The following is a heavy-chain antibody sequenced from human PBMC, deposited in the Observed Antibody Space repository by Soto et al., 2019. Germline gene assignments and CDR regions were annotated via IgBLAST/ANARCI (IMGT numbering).Heavy chain of an antibody. V-gene: IGHV1-69*06. J-gene: IGHJ4*02. CDR1: GGTFNTFA. Sequence: QVQLVQSGAEVKTPGSSVNVSCKASGGTFNTFAISWVRQAPGQGLEYLGGIVPILGPAFYAQRCQGRVTITADKSKNTAYLELTSLSSEDTAVYYCARAAKRYFDSWGQGTQVTVSS. CDR2: IVPILGPA. CDR3: ARAAKRYFDS.